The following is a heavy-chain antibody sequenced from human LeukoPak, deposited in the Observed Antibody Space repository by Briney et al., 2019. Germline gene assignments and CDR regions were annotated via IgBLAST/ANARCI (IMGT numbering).Heavy chain of an antibody. J-gene: IGHJ4*02. D-gene: IGHD3-22*01. Sequence: SVKVSCKASGGTFSSYTISWVRQAPGQGLEWMGRIIPILGIANYAQKFQGRVTITADKSTSTAYMELSSLRSEDTAVYYCAKYQYYYDSSGYPVDYWGQGTLVTVSS. CDR3: AKYQYYYDSSGYPVDY. V-gene: IGHV1-69*02. CDR1: GGTFSSYT. CDR2: IIPILGIA.